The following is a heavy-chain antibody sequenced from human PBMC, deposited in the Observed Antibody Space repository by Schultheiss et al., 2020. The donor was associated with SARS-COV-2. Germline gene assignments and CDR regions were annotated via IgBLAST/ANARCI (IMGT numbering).Heavy chain of an antibody. CDR1: GFTFSNYW. V-gene: IGHV3-30*18. D-gene: IGHD3-22*01. J-gene: IGHJ4*02. CDR3: AKDVPFANYYDSSGYSHYFDY. CDR2: ISYDGSNK. Sequence: GGSLRLSCAASGFTFSNYWMSWVRQAPGKGLEWVAVISYDGSNKYYADSVKGRFTISRDNSKNTLYLQMNSLRAEDTAVYYCAKDVPFANYYDSSGYSHYFDYWGQGTLVTVSS.